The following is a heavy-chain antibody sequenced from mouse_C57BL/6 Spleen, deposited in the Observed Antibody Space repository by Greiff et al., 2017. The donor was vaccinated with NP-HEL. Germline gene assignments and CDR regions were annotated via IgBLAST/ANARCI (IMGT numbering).Heavy chain of an antibody. Sequence: QVQLQQPGAELVMPGASVKLSCKASGYTFTSYWMHWVKQRPGQGLEWIGEIDPSDSHTNYNQKFKGKSTLTVDKSSRTAYMQLNSLTSEDSAVYYCARAITDPYAMDYWGQGTSVTVSS. CDR1: GYTFTSYW. CDR2: IDPSDSHT. V-gene: IGHV1-69*01. D-gene: IGHD2-4*01. J-gene: IGHJ4*01. CDR3: ARAITDPYAMDY.